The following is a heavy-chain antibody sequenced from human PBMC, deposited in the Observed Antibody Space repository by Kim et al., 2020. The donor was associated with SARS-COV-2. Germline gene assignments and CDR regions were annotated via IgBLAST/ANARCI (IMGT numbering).Heavy chain of an antibody. Sequence: ADSVKGRFTISRDNSKNTLYLQMNSLRAEDTAVYYCAKPSLKRSSTSYDYWGQGTLVTVSS. D-gene: IGHD2-2*01. J-gene: IGHJ4*02. V-gene: IGHV3-23*01. CDR3: AKPSLKRSSTSYDY.